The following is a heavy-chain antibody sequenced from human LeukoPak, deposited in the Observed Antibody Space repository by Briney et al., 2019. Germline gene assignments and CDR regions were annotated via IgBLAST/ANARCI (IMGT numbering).Heavy chain of an antibody. CDR3: AKDCDSSGYYYYYFDY. V-gene: IGHV3-30*18. D-gene: IGHD3-22*01. J-gene: IGHJ4*02. CDR1: GFTFSSYG. Sequence: GGSLRLSCAASGFTFSSYGMHLVRQAPGKGLEWVAVISYDGSNKYYADSVKGRFTISRDNSKNTLYLQMNSLRAEDTAVYYCAKDCDSSGYYYYYFDYWGQGTLVTVSS. CDR2: ISYDGSNK.